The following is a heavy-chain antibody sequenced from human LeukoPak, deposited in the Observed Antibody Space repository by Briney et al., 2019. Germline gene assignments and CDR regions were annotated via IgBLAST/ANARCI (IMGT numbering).Heavy chain of an antibody. CDR2: IRSKAYGGAT. CDR1: GFSFGDFA. CDR3: TRGQWELRY. Sequence: GGSLRLSCTASGFSFGDFALSWVRQAPGKGLEWVTFIRSKAYGGATEYAASVKGRFTISRDDSKSIAYLQMNSLKIDDTAVYYCTRGQWELRYWGQGTLVTVSS. V-gene: IGHV3-49*04. D-gene: IGHD1-26*01. J-gene: IGHJ4*02.